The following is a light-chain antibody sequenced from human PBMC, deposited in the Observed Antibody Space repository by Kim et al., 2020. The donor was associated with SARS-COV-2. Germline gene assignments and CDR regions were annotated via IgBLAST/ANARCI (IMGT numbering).Light chain of an antibody. CDR1: QSIGTR. CDR2: AAS. J-gene: IGKJ4*01. Sequence: IQMTQSPSSLAASVGDRITIACRASQSIGTRLNWYQQRPGKAPKLLIYAASSLQTGVPPRFSGTGSGTEFTLTISSLQPEDFATYYCQQSYSTPWLSFGGGTKGDIK. CDR3: QQSYSTPWLS. V-gene: IGKV1-39*01.